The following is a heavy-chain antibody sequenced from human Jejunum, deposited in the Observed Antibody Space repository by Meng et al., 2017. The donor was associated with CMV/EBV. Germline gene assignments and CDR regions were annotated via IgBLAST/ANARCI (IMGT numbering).Heavy chain of an antibody. CDR2: IQYDGSDK. D-gene: IGHD6-19*01. J-gene: IGHJ4*02. CDR3: AKRDCIGSGCGFYYFDS. CDR1: GFIFSNYG. V-gene: IGHV3-30*02. Sequence: VGVVGAGGGVVQPGGYLRLSCAVSGFIFSNYGMHWVRQAPGKGLEWVAFIQYDGSDKYYADSVRGRFTISRDNSKNMLYLQMNNVRAEDTAVYHCAKRDCIGSGCGFYYFDSWGQGTLVTVSS.